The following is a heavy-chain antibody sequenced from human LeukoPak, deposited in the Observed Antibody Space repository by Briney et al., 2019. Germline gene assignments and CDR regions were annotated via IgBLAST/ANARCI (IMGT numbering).Heavy chain of an antibody. V-gene: IGHV4-38-2*02. CDR2: IYHSGST. Sequence: PSETLSLTCTVSGYSISSGYYWGWIRQPPGKGLEWFGSIYHSGSTYYNPSLKSRVTISVDTSKNQFSLKLSSVTAADTAVYYCARDPWEYYDSSGYRVAYFQHWGQGTLVTVSS. CDR1: GYSISSGYY. D-gene: IGHD3-22*01. CDR3: ARDPWEYYDSSGYRVAYFQH. J-gene: IGHJ1*01.